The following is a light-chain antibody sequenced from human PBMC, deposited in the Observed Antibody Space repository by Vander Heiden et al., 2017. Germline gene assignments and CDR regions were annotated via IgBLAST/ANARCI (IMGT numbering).Light chain of an antibody. CDR1: QSVSSN. J-gene: IGKJ5*01. V-gene: IGKV3-15*01. Sequence: EIVMTQSPATLSVSPGERATLSCRASQSVSSNLAWYQQKPGQAPRLLIFCASTRATGIPARFSGSGSGTEFTLTISSLQSEDFAVYYCQQYNSWPPITFGQGTRLEIK. CDR2: CAS. CDR3: QQYNSWPPIT.